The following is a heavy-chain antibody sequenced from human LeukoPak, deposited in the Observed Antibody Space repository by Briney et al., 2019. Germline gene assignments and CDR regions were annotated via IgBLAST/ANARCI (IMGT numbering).Heavy chain of an antibody. CDR3: VKDWHILTGRNCFDP. CDR2: VSSYNGDT. J-gene: IGHJ5*02. V-gene: IGHV1-18*04. CDR1: GYTFSGYY. Sequence: AAVKVSCKASGYTFSGYYIHWVRQAPGQGLEWMGWVSSYNGDTNYVQRFQGRVTMSADTSTSTAYMELRSLRFDDTAIYYCVKDWHILTGRNCFDPWGQGTLVTVSS. D-gene: IGHD3-9*01.